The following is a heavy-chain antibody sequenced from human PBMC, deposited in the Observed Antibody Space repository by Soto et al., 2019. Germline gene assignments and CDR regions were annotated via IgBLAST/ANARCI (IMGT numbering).Heavy chain of an antibody. D-gene: IGHD3-3*01. CDR1: GDTFTSYY. Sequence: ASVKVSCKAPGDTFTSYYLNWVRQAPGQGLERMGVINPHGGSTKYAQKFQGRITMTRDTSRSTVYMELSSLRSDDTAIYYCARSSGGNFGIIIEGSNWFDPWGQGTLVTVSS. V-gene: IGHV1-46*01. CDR3: ARSSGGNFGIIIEGSNWFDP. J-gene: IGHJ5*02. CDR2: INPHGGST.